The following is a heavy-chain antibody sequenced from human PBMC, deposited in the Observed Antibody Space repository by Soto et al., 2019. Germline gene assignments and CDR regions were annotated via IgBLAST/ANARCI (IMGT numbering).Heavy chain of an antibody. CDR1: GGSITTDNVY. J-gene: IGHJ4*02. Sequence: QVQLQESGPGLVEPSETLSLICSVSGGSITTDNVYWTWVRQSPGTGLEWIGSAYHTGTSVFSPSLQRHPTISVDRSKNQFSLGLTSVTAADTAVYYGVRGRYAGYNAGHYFGSWGQGTLVTVSS. CDR2: AYHTGTS. CDR3: VRGRYAGYNAGHYFGS. V-gene: IGHV4-30-4*01. D-gene: IGHD4-17*01.